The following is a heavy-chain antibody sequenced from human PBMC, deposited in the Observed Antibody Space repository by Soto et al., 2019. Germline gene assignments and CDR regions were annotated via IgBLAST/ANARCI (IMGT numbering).Heavy chain of an antibody. CDR3: ARVASRGFYYGWFDP. J-gene: IGHJ5*02. V-gene: IGHV4-30-4*01. CDR1: GGSISSPDYY. CDR2: IYYSGST. Sequence: QVQLQESGPGLVKPSQTLSLTCSVSGGSISSPDYYWSWIRQPPGKGLEWIGYIYYSGSTYYNPSPKSRVTMSVDTPKTQFSLKLSSVTAADTAVYYCARVASRGFYYGWFDPWGQGTLVTVSS. D-gene: IGHD3-22*01.